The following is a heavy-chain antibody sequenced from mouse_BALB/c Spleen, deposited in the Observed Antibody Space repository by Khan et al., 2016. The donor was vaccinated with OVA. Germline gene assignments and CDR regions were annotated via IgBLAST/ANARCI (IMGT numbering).Heavy chain of an antibody. CDR2: MIYTGYT. V-gene: IGHV3-8*02. J-gene: IGHJ3*01. CDR1: GDSITSGY. Sequence: EVKLEASGPSLVKPSQTLSLTCSVTGDSITSGYWSWIRKFPGNKLEYMGYMIYTGYTYYNPSLKSRISITRHTSKNQYYLQLNSVTTEDTATYYCARSTYRYAFVYWGQGTLVTVSA. CDR3: ARSTYRYAFVY. D-gene: IGHD2-14*01.